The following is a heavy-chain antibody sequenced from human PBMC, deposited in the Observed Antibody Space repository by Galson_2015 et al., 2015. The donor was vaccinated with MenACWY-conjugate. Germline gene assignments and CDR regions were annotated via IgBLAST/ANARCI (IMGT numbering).Heavy chain of an antibody. D-gene: IGHD4-23*01. Sequence: SLRLSCAASGFTFSHYYMSWIRQAPGKGLEWVSYISSDSSSTNYADSVKGRFTISRDNAKKLLYLQMNSLRAEDAAFYYCARDSKHYGGNSGESDPWGQGTLATVSS. J-gene: IGHJ5*02. CDR1: GFTFSHYY. CDR2: ISSDSSST. V-gene: IGHV3-11*06. CDR3: ARDSKHYGGNSGESDP.